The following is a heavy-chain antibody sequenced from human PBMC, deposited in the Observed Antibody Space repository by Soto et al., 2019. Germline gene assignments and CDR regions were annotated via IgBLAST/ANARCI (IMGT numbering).Heavy chain of an antibody. Sequence: QITLKESGPTLVKPTQTLTLTCTFSGFSLSTSGVGVGWIRQPPGKALEWLALIYWDDDKRYSPSLKTRLSITKDNSKKQVVVTMTSMDPVDTATNYCARQVGYCSGNGCPSLFVTWLQGTLVTVSS. V-gene: IGHV2-5*02. D-gene: IGHD2-15*01. J-gene: IGHJ5*02. CDR1: GFSLSTSGVG. CDR3: ARQVGYCSGNGCPSLFVT. CDR2: IYWDDDK.